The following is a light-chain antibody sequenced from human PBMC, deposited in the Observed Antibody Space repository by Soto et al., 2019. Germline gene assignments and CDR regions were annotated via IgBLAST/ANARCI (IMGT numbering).Light chain of an antibody. CDR3: AFCDDGLNGYI. CDR1: RSNVGTNL. Sequence: QSALTQPPAASGTPGQRVTISCSGRRSNVGTNLVNWYQQLPGTAPKLLIYAHIQRPSGVPDRFSGSTSGTSASLAISGLQSEDEAYYYCAFCDDGLNGYIFGTATKVTV. CDR2: AHI. V-gene: IGLV1-44*01. J-gene: IGLJ1*01.